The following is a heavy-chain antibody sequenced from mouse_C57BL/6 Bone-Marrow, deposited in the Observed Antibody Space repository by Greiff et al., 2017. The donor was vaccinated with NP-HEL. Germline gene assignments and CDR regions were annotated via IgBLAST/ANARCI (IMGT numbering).Heavy chain of an antibody. CDR2: TWWDDDK. D-gene: IGHD2-4*01. V-gene: IGHV8-8*01. J-gene: IGHJ3*01. CDR3: ARIWDYAWFAY. CDR1: GFSLRTFGMG. Sequence: QVTLKESGPGILQPSQTLSLTCSFSGFSLRTFGMGVGWIRPPSGKGLEWLAHTWWDDDKYYNPVLKSRLTISKDTAKNQVFLKIDNVDTADTATDDCARIWDYAWFAYGGQGTLVTVSA.